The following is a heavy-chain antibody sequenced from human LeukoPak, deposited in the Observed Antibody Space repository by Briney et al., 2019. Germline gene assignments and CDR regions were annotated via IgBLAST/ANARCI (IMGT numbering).Heavy chain of an antibody. CDR3: ARLSGPLGFCSGGTCYSDWYFDL. CDR1: GGSISSGGYS. Sequence: SETLSLTCAVSGGSISSGGYSWSWTRQPPGKGLEWIGYIYHSGSTYYNPSLKSRVTISVETSKNHFSLNLYSVTAPETAVYYCARLSGPLGFCSGGTCYSDWYFDLWGRGTLVTVSS. CDR2: IYHSGST. J-gene: IGHJ2*01. V-gene: IGHV4-30-2*03. D-gene: IGHD2-15*01.